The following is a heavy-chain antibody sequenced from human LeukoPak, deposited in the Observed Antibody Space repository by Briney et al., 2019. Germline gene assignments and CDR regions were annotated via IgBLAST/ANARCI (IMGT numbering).Heavy chain of an antibody. CDR3: ARQAAAGRLFDY. Sequence: SETLSLTCTVSGGSISSYYWSWIRQPPGKGLEWIGYIYYSGSTNYNPSLKSRVTISVDTSRNQFSLKLSSVTAADTAVYYCARQAAAGRLFDYWGQGTLVTVSS. CDR1: GGSISSYY. J-gene: IGHJ4*02. D-gene: IGHD6-13*01. CDR2: IYYSGST. V-gene: IGHV4-59*08.